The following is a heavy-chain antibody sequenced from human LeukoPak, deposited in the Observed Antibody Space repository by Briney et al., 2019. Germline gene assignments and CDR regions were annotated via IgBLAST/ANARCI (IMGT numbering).Heavy chain of an antibody. V-gene: IGHV4-34*01. CDR2: INHSGST. CDR1: GGSFSGYY. CDR3: AKEVRRGGYYFDY. D-gene: IGHD3-10*01. Sequence: SETLSLTCAVYGGSFSGYYWSWIRQPPEKGLEWIGEINHSGSTNYNPSLKSRVTISVDTSKNQFSLKLSSVTAADTAVYYCAKEVRRGGYYFDYWGQGTLVTVSS. J-gene: IGHJ4*02.